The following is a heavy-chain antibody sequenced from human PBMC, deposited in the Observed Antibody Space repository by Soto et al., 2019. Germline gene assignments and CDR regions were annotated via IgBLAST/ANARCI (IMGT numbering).Heavy chain of an antibody. CDR3: ATLVGDGSYYDY. D-gene: IGHD1-26*01. CDR1: GGSISSYY. J-gene: IGHJ4*02. Sequence: QVQLQESGPGLVKPSETLSLTCTVSGGSISSYYWSWIRQPPGKGLEWIGYIYYSGSTNYNPSLKSRVTISVDTSKKQCSLKLSSVTAADTAVYYCATLVGDGSYYDYWCQGTLVTVSS. CDR2: IYYSGST. V-gene: IGHV4-59*01.